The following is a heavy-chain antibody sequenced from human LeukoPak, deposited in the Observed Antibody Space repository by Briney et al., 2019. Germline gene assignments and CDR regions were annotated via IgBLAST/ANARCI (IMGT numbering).Heavy chain of an antibody. J-gene: IGHJ4*02. CDR3: ARSQWYSSGCGY. Sequence: GGSLRLSCAASGFTFSSYGMSWVRQAPGKGLEWVSAISGSGGSTYYADSVKGRFTISRDNSKNTLYLQMNSLRAEDTAVYYCARSQWYSSGCGYWGQGTLVTVSS. D-gene: IGHD6-19*01. CDR2: ISGSGGST. V-gene: IGHV3-23*01. CDR1: GFTFSSYG.